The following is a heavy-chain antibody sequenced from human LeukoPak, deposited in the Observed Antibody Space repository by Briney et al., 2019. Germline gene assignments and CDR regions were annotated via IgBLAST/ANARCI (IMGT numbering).Heavy chain of an antibody. V-gene: IGHV3-30*02. J-gene: IGHJ3*02. Sequence: GGSLRLSCVASGVTFNYHGMNWVRQAPGKGLEWVAFIRYDGSNKYYADSVKGRVTISRDNSKNTLYLQMNSLRADDTALYYCAKNVDSFGSNAFDIWGHGTLVTVSS. CDR1: GVTFNYHG. D-gene: IGHD5-18*01. CDR3: AKNVDSFGSNAFDI. CDR2: IRYDGSNK.